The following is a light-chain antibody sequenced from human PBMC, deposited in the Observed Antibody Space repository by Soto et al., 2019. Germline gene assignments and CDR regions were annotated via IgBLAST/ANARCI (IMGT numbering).Light chain of an antibody. CDR2: GAS. CDR3: HQHNNWWT. CDR1: QKISSRY. Sequence: ILLTQSPGTLSLSPGERATLSCRASQKISSRYLAWYLQKPGQTPRLLIYGASTRAAGIPARFSGSGSGTDFTLTITSLQSEDFGVYYCHQHNNWWTFGQGTKVDIK. V-gene: IGKV3-15*01. J-gene: IGKJ1*01.